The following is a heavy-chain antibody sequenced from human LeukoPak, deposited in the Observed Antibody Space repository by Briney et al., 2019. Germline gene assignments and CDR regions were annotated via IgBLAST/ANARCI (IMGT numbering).Heavy chain of an antibody. Sequence: GGSLRLSCAASGFTFSTYSMHWVRQAPGKGLQWVAVISYDGSDKYYADSVKGRFTISRDNSKSTVYLQMSTLTAEDTAVYYCARPNYASHCGYFDCCGQGTLVTVSS. V-gene: IGHV3-30*04. CDR1: GFTFSTYS. CDR3: ARPNYASHCGYFDC. J-gene: IGHJ4*02. D-gene: IGHD4/OR15-4a*01. CDR2: ISYDGSDK.